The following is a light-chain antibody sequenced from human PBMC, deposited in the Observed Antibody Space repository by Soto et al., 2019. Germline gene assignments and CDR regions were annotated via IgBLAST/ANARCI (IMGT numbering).Light chain of an antibody. Sequence: QSVLTQSPSASASLGASVKLTSTLSSGHSHYAIAWHQQQPEKGPRYLMKVNGDGSHTKGDGIPDRFSGSSSGAERYLTISSLQSEDEDDYPCQTWDTGIQVFGGGTKLTVL. CDR1: SGHSHYA. CDR2: VNGDGSH. V-gene: IGLV4-69*01. J-gene: IGLJ2*01. CDR3: QTWDTGIQV.